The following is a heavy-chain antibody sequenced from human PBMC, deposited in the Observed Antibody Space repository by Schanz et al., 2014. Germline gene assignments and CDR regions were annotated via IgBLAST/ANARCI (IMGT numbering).Heavy chain of an antibody. D-gene: IGHD2-2*01. Sequence: DVQLLESGGGLVQPGGSLRLSCAASGFTFSTYAMSWVRQAPGKGLEWVSGISGSGGSTYYADSVKGRFTISRDNSKNTLYLQMNSLKTEDTAMYYCARRASCSRIGCPFDSWGQGTLXTVSS. V-gene: IGHV3-23*01. CDR1: GFTFSTYA. CDR2: ISGSGGST. J-gene: IGHJ4*02. CDR3: ARRASCSRIGCPFDS.